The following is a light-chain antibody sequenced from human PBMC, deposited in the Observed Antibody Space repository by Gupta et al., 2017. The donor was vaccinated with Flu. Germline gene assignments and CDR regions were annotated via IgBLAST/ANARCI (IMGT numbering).Light chain of an antibody. CDR1: QSLLHSDGYNY. V-gene: IGKV2-28*01. Sequence: EIVMTQSPLSLPVTPGEPASISCRSSQSLLHSDGYNYLDWYLQKPGQSPQLLVYLGSNQASGVPDRFSGSGSGTDFTLKISRVEAEDVGVYYCMQALQTRTFGQGTKVEIK. CDR2: LGS. CDR3: MQALQTRT. J-gene: IGKJ1*01.